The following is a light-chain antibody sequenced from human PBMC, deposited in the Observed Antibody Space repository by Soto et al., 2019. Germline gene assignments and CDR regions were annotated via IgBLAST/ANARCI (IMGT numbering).Light chain of an antibody. CDR3: MQGTYWPYS. J-gene: IGKJ2*01. Sequence: DVVMTQSPLSLPVTLGQPASISCRSSQSVVYSDGNTYLNWFQQRPGQSPRRLLYKVSNRDSGVPDRFSGSGSGTDFTLKISGVEAEDVGVYYCMQGTYWPYSFGQGTKLEIK. CDR2: KVS. V-gene: IGKV2-30*01. CDR1: QSVVYSDGNTY.